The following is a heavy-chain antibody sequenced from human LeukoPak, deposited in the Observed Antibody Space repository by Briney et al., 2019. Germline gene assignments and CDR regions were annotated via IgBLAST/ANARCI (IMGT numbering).Heavy chain of an antibody. CDR1: GGSFSSGTYY. J-gene: IGHJ4*02. V-gene: IGHV4-39*01. D-gene: IGHD3-22*01. CDR2: ISYSGST. CDR3: ARHRESSGYSPFDY. Sequence: SETLSLTCTVSGGSFSSGTYYWGWIRKATGKGLKRLGSISYSGSTYYIPSLQSRVTISVDTSKNQFSLKLSSVTAAYTAVYYCARHRESSGYSPFDYWGQGTLVTVSS.